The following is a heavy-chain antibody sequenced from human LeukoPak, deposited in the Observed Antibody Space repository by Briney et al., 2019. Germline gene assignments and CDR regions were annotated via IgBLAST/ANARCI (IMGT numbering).Heavy chain of an antibody. CDR2: ISGSGGST. Sequence: PGGSLRLSCTASGFTFNNFAMSWVRQAPGKGLEWVSAISGSGGSTYYADSVKGRFTISRDNSKNTLYLQMNSLRAEDTAVYYCAKGNWFDPWGQGTLVTVSS. CDR1: GFTFNNFA. CDR3: AKGNWFDP. J-gene: IGHJ5*02. V-gene: IGHV3-23*01.